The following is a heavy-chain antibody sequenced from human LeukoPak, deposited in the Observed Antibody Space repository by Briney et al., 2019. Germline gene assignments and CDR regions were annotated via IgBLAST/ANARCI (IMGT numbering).Heavy chain of an antibody. CDR2: IYYSGST. CDR3: AREKAVALDY. Sequence: SETLSLTCTVSGGSISSGDYYWSWIRQPPGKGLEWIGYIYYSGSTYYNPSLKSRVTISVDTSKNQFSLKLSSVTAADTAVYNCAREKAVALDYWGQGTLVTVSS. V-gene: IGHV4-30-4*01. D-gene: IGHD6-19*01. J-gene: IGHJ4*02. CDR1: GGSISSGDYY.